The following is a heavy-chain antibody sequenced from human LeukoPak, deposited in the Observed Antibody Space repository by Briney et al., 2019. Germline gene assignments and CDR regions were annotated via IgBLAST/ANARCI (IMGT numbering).Heavy chain of an antibody. D-gene: IGHD3-22*01. CDR3: ARDARTLYYYDRSGYQEVWFDP. CDR1: GFTVSSNF. V-gene: IGHV3-21*01. CDR2: ISSSSSYI. Sequence: GGSLRLSYAASGFTVSSNFMNWVRQAPGKGLEWVSSISSSSSYIYCADSVKGRFTISRDNAKNSLYLQMNSLRAEDTAVYYCARDARTLYYYDRSGYQEVWFDPWGQGTLVTVSS. J-gene: IGHJ5*02.